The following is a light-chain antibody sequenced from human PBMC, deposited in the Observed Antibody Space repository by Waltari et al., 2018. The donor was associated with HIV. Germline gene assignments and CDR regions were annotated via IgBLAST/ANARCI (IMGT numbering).Light chain of an antibody. J-gene: IGLJ1*01. Sequence: QSALTQPASVSGSPGPSLTIPCTGTSSDVAGFHNVFWYQQHPGKAPNLMIYEVSNRPSGVSNRFSGSKSGNTASLTISGLQAEDEADYYCSSYTSSSTLVFGTGTKVTVL. CDR3: SSYTSSSTLV. V-gene: IGLV2-14*01. CDR2: EVS. CDR1: SSDVAGFHN.